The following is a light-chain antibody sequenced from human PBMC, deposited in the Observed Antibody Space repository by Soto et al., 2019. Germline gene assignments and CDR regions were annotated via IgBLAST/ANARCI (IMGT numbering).Light chain of an antibody. CDR1: QSVSSY. J-gene: IGKJ5*01. V-gene: IGKV3-11*01. CDR2: DAS. Sequence: EIVLTQSPATLSLSPGERATLSCRASQSVSSYLAWYQQKPGQAPRLLIYDASNRATGIPARFSGSGSGTDFTLTISSLEPEDFAVYDCQQRSNWPPIPFGQGTRLAIK. CDR3: QQRSNWPPIP.